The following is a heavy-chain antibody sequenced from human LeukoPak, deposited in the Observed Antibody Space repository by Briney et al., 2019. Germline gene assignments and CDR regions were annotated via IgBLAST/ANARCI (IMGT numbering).Heavy chain of an antibody. J-gene: IGHJ4*02. CDR3: ARLSKGRYFDYIFDC. CDR1: GGSVSSSLNY. CDR2: TYYTGST. Sequence: PSETLSLTCTVSGGSVSSSLNYWGWIRQPPGKGLEWIGNTYYTGSTYSNPTLKSRVTMSVDTSKNQFSLKLNSVTAADTAAYYCARLSKGRYFDYIFDCWGQGTLLTVSS. D-gene: IGHD3-9*01. V-gene: IGHV4-39*01.